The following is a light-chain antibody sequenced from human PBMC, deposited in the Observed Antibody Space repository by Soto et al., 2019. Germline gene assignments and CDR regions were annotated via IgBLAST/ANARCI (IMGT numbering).Light chain of an antibody. CDR3: QQYGSSTFT. J-gene: IGKJ5*01. CDR2: GAS. Sequence: EIVMTQSPATLSVSPGERATLSCRASQSVRSNLAWYQQKPGQAPRVXIYGASTRATGIPDRFSGSGSGTEFTLTISRLEPEDFAVYDCQQYGSSTFTFGQGTRLEI. CDR1: QSVRSN. V-gene: IGKV3-20*01.